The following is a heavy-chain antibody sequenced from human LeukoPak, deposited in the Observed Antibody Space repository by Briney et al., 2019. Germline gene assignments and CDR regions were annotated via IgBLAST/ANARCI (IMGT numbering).Heavy chain of an antibody. CDR3: AQKGGTDH. D-gene: IGHD2-15*01. Sequence: GSLRLSCAASGFTFSSYGMHWVRQAPGKGLEWVAVIWYDGSNKYYADSVKGRFTISRDNAKNSLYLQMSSLRDEDTAVYYCAQKGGTDHWGQGTLVTVSS. J-gene: IGHJ4*02. CDR1: GFTFSSYG. V-gene: IGHV3-33*06. CDR2: IWYDGSNK.